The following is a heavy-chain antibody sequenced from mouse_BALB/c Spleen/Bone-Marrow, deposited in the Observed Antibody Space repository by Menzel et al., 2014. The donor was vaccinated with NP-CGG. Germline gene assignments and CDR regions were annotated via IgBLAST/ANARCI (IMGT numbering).Heavy chain of an antibody. CDR1: GYASSSSW. CDR2: IYPGDGDT. Sequence: VQLQQSGPELVKPGASVKISCKASGYASSSSWMNWVKQRPGQGLEWIGRIYPGDGDTNYNGKFKGKATLTADKSSSTAYMQLSSLTSVDSAVYFCARSGSSWFAYWGQGTLVAVSA. V-gene: IGHV1-82*01. J-gene: IGHJ3*01. D-gene: IGHD1-1*01. CDR3: ARSGSSWFAY.